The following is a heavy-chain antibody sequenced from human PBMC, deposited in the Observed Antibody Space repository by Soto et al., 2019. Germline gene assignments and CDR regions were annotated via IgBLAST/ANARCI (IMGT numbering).Heavy chain of an antibody. CDR1: GGTFSSHT. CDR3: ARGQDSSSYYLPDY. CDR2: IIPIFGTA. D-gene: IGHD3-22*01. Sequence: ASVKVSCKTSGGTFSSHTISWVRQAPGQGLEWMGGIIPIFGTANYAQKFQGRVTITADKSTSTAYMDLSSLRSEDTAIYYCARGQDSSSYYLPDYWGPGTLVTVSS. J-gene: IGHJ4*02. V-gene: IGHV1-69*06.